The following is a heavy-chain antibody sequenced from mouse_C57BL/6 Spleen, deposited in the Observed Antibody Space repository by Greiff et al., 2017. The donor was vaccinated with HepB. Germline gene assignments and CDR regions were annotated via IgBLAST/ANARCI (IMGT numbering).Heavy chain of an antibody. Sequence: QVQLQQSGAELVRPGASVTLSCKASGYTFTDYEMHWVKQTPVHGLEWIGAIDPETGGTAYNQKFKGKAILTADKYSSTAYMELRSLTSEDSAVYYCTRGGTVVGTDYWGQGTTLTVSS. D-gene: IGHD1-1*01. CDR1: GYTFTDYE. CDR3: TRGGTVVGTDY. CDR2: IDPETGGT. J-gene: IGHJ2*01. V-gene: IGHV1-15*01.